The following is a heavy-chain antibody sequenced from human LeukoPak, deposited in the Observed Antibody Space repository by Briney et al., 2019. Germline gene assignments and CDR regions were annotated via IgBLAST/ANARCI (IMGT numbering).Heavy chain of an antibody. CDR3: ARWIDYYGSGSYLDY. V-gene: IGHV4-39*07. Sequence: SETLSLTCTVSGGAISSSRYFWGWIRQPPGKGLEWIGSIYYSGSTYYNPSLKSRVTISVDTSKNQFSLKLSSVTAADTAVYYCARWIDYYGSGSYLDYWGQGTLVTVSS. J-gene: IGHJ4*02. CDR2: IYYSGST. D-gene: IGHD3-10*01. CDR1: GGAISSSRYF.